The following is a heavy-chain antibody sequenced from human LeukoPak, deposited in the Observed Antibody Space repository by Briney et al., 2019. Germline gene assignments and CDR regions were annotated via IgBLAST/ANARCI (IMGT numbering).Heavy chain of an antibody. D-gene: IGHD6-13*01. J-gene: IGHJ3*02. CDR3: ATGPRQQLVRNAFDI. Sequence: GASVKVSCKASGGTFSSYAISWVRQAPGQGLEWMGGIIPIFGTANYAQKFQGRVTITADESTSTAYMELSSLRSEDTAVYYCATGPRQQLVRNAFDIWGQGTMVTVPS. CDR2: IIPIFGTA. CDR1: GGTFSSYA. V-gene: IGHV1-69*13.